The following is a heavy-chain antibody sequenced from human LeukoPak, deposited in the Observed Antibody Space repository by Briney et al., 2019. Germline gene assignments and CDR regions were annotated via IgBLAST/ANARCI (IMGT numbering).Heavy chain of an antibody. CDR2: MWHDGSNI. V-gene: IGHV3-30*02. J-gene: IGHJ4*02. Sequence: GGSLRLSCAASGFTFSSYAMHWVRQAPGKGLEWVAFMWHDGSNIYYADSVKGRFTISRDNSKNTLYLQMNSLIDEDTAVYYCARLPAYCSSTSCYYDYWGQGTLVTVSS. D-gene: IGHD2-2*01. CDR3: ARLPAYCSSTSCYYDY. CDR1: GFTFSSYA.